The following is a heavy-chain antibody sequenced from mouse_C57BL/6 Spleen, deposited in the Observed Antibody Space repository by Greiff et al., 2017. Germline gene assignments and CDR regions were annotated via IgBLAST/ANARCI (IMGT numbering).Heavy chain of an antibody. Sequence: EVQLQESGGDLVKPGGSLKLSCAASGFTFSSYGMSWVRQTPDKRLEWVATISSGGSYTYYPDSVKGRFTISRDNAKNTLYLQMSSLKSEDTAMYYCARHYYGDYYAMDYWGQGTSVTVSS. CDR1: GFTFSSYG. J-gene: IGHJ4*01. D-gene: IGHD1-1*01. CDR3: ARHYYGDYYAMDY. V-gene: IGHV5-6*01. CDR2: ISSGGSYT.